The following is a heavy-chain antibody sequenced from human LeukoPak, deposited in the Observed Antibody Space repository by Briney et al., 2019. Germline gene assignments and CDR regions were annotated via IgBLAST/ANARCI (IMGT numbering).Heavy chain of an antibody. D-gene: IGHD6-19*01. V-gene: IGHV1-3*01. Sequence: GASVKVSCKASGYTFTSYAMHWVRQAPGQRLEWMGWINAGNGNTEYSQKFQGRVTITRDTSASTAYMELSSLRSEDTAVYYCARSGGSGWYYFDYWGQGTLVTVSS. CDR1: GYTFTSYA. J-gene: IGHJ4*02. CDR2: INAGNGNT. CDR3: ARSGGSGWYYFDY.